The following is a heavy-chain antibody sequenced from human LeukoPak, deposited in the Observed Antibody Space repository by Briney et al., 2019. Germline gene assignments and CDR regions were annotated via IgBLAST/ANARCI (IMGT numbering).Heavy chain of an antibody. J-gene: IGHJ4*02. CDR2: VYYTGST. CDR3: ARVTYGDYVRVDY. CDR1: GGSISSSSYY. Sequence: SETLSLTCTVSGGSISSSSYYWAWIRQPPGKGLEWIGTVYYTGSTNYNPSLKSRVTISVDTSKNQFSLKLSSVTAADTAVYYCARVTYGDYVRVDYWGQGTLVTVSS. D-gene: IGHD4-17*01. V-gene: IGHV4-39*07.